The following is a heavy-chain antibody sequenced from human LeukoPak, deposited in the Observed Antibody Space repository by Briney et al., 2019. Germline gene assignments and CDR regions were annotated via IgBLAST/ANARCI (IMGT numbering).Heavy chain of an antibody. V-gene: IGHV3-9*01. Sequence: GRSLRLSCAASGFAFDDYAMRRVRHAPGKGLEWVSGISWNSGSIDYADSVKGRFTISRDNAKNSLYLQMNSLRAEDTALYYCAKDRFGSWYGGGFDYWGQGTLVTVSS. CDR1: GFAFDDYA. CDR3: AKDRFGSWYGGGFDY. CDR2: ISWNSGSI. D-gene: IGHD6-13*01. J-gene: IGHJ4*02.